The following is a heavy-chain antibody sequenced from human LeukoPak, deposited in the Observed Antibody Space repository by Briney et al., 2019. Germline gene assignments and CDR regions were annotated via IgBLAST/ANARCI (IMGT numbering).Heavy chain of an antibody. CDR3: ARERDSWDLLNW. CDR2: MYPDSGNT. J-gene: IGHJ4*02. D-gene: IGHD1-26*01. Sequence: GASVKVSCKASGYTFTSYDINWVRQAPGQGLEWRGWMYPDSGNTGYAQKFQGRVTMTRDISISTAYMELSSLTSEDTAVYYCARERDSWDLLNWGGQGTLVTVSS. V-gene: IGHV1-8*02. CDR1: GYTFTSYD.